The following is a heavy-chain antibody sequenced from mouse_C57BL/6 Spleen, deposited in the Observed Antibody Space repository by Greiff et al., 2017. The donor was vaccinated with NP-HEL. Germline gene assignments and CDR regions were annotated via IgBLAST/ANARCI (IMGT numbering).Heavy chain of an antibody. J-gene: IGHJ2*01. D-gene: IGHD1-1*01. Sequence: EVMLVESGGGLVKPGASLKLSCAASGFTFSSYAMSWVRQTPEKRLEWVATISDGGSYTYYPDNVKGRFTLSRDNAKNNPYLQMSHLRSEDTAKYYCAREGSSSRVVAPDYWGQGTTLTVSS. V-gene: IGHV5-4*01. CDR2: ISDGGSYT. CDR3: AREGSSSRVVAPDY. CDR1: GFTFSSYA.